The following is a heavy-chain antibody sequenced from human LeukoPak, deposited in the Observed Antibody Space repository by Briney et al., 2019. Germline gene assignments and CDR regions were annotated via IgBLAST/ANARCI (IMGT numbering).Heavy chain of an antibody. V-gene: IGHV3-23*01. J-gene: IGHJ4*02. D-gene: IGHD2-8*02. CDR3: ARRLLSGGVTDFFDY. CDR1: GFTVSNYE. Sequence: GGSLRLSCAASGFTVSNYEMNWVRQAPGEGLEWVSAISPSGDSTTYPDSVKGRFTISRDNSKNMLYLQMNSLTAEDTAIYYCARRLLSGGVTDFFDYWGRGSLVTVAS. CDR2: ISPSGDST.